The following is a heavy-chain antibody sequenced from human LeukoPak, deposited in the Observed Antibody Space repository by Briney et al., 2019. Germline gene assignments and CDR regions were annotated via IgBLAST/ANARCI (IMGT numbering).Heavy chain of an antibody. D-gene: IGHD3-22*01. V-gene: IGHV4-30-4*01. CDR3: ARPVMDYDSSGYLRPHAFDI. Sequence: SETLSLTCTVSGGSISSGDYYWSWIRQPPGKGLEWIGYIYYSGSTYYYNPSLKSRVSISVDTSKNQFSLKLSSVTAADTAVYYCARPVMDYDSSGYLRPHAFDIWGQGTMVTVSS. J-gene: IGHJ3*02. CDR2: IYYSGSTY. CDR1: GGSISSGDYY.